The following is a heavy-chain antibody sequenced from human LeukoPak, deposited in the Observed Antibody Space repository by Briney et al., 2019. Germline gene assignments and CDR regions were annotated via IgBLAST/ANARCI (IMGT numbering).Heavy chain of an antibody. V-gene: IGHV3-21*01. Sequence: GGSLRLSCAASGFTFSSYSMNWVRQAPGKGLEWVSSISSSSSYIYYADSVKGRFTISRDNAKNSLYLRMNSLRAEDTAVYYCAREPDYGDYVRYFDYWGQGTLVTVSS. CDR2: ISSSSSYI. J-gene: IGHJ4*02. CDR1: GFTFSSYS. CDR3: AREPDYGDYVRYFDY. D-gene: IGHD4-17*01.